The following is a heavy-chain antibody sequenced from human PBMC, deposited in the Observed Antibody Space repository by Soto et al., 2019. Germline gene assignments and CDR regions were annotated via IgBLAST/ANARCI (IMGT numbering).Heavy chain of an antibody. CDR3: ARSDIIVVVAPIDY. Sequence: PGGSLRLSCAASGFTFSNYAMNWVRQAPGKGLEWVAVISYDGSNKYYADSVKGRFAISRDNSKNTLYLQMNNLRAEDTAVYSCARSDIIVVVAPIDYWGQGTLVIVSS. CDR1: GFTFSNYA. CDR2: ISYDGSNK. J-gene: IGHJ4*02. D-gene: IGHD2-15*01. V-gene: IGHV3-30*09.